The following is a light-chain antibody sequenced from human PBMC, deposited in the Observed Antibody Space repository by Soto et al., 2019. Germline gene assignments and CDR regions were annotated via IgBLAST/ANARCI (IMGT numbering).Light chain of an antibody. CDR3: CSYAGSSTFV. CDR1: SSAVGSYNL. V-gene: IGLV2-23*03. J-gene: IGLJ2*01. CDR2: EGS. Sequence: QSALTQPAAVSGSPGQSITISCTGTSSAVGSYNLVSWYQQHPGKAPKLMIYEGSKRASGVSNRFSGSKSGNTASLTISGLQAEDEADYYCCSYAGSSTFVFGGGTQLTVL.